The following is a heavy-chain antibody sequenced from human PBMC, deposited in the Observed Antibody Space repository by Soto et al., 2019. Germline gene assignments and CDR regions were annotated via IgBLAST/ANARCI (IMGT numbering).Heavy chain of an antibody. CDR1: GGXFSGYY. J-gene: IGHJ6*02. V-gene: IGHV4-34*01. D-gene: IGHD4-17*01. Sequence: SETLSLTCAVYGGXFSGYYWSWIRQPPGKGLEWIGEINHSGSTNYNPSLKSRVTISVDTSKNQFSLKLSSVTAADTAVYYCARNDYGDYVPTMTYYYHGMDVWGQGTTVTVSS. CDR3: ARNDYGDYVPTMTYYYHGMDV. CDR2: INHSGST.